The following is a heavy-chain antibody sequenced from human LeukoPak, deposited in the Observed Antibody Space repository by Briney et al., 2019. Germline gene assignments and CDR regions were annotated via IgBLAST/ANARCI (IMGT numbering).Heavy chain of an antibody. J-gene: IGHJ5*02. CDR1: GGSISSSSYY. D-gene: IGHD1-1*01. Sequence: PSETLSLTCTVSGGSISSSSYYWGWIRQPPGKGLEWIGSIYYSGSTYYNPSLKSRVTISVDTSKTQLSLKLSSVTAADTAVYYCARYPWNDPWGQGTLVAVSS. V-gene: IGHV4-39*07. CDR3: ARYPWNDP. CDR2: IYYSGST.